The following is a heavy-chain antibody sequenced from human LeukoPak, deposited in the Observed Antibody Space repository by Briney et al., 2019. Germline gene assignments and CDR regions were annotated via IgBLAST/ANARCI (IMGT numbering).Heavy chain of an antibody. J-gene: IGHJ2*01. CDR2: INLNSGAT. CDR1: GYTFTCYY. CDR3: ARGGTYPDWYFDL. V-gene: IGHV1-2*02. Sequence: ASVKVSCKASGYTFTCYYIHWVRQAPGQGLEWMGWINLNSGATNYAQKFQGRVTMTRDTSISTAYMELSRLRSDETAVHYCARGGTYPDWYFDLGGRGTLVTVSS.